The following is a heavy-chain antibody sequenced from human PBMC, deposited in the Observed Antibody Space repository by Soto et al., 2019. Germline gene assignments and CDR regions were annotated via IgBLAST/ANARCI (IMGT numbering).Heavy chain of an antibody. CDR2: ISSSSSYT. CDR1: GFTFSDYY. D-gene: IGHD3-3*01. V-gene: IGHV3-11*06. J-gene: IGHJ3*01. CDR3: ARVVVIFGVVIDAFDF. Sequence: QVQLVESGGGLVKPGGSLRLSCAASGFTFSDYYMSWIRQAPGKGLEWVSYISSSSSYTNYADSVKGRFTISRDNAKTSLYLQMNSLRAEDTAVYYCARVVVIFGVVIDAFDFWGQGTMVTVSS.